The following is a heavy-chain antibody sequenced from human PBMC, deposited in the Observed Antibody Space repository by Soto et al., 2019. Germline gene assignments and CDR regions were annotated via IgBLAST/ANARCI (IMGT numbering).Heavy chain of an antibody. CDR1: GFTFSSYW. J-gene: IGHJ3*02. CDR2: IKQDGSEK. Sequence: GGSLSLSCAASGFTFSSYWMSWVRQAPGKGLEWVANIKQDGSEKYYVDSVKGRFTISRDNAKNSLYLQMNSLRAEDTAVYYCARDAPGDSGWYLQAFDIWGQGTMVTVSS. CDR3: ARDAPGDSGWYLQAFDI. V-gene: IGHV3-7*03. D-gene: IGHD6-19*01.